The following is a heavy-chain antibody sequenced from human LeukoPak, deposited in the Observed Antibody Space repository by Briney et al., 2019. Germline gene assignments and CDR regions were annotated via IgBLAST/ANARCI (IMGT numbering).Heavy chain of an antibody. Sequence: PGGSLRLSCAASGFTFSSYWMSWVRQAPGKGLEWVANIXQDGSEKYYVDSVKGRFTISRDNAKNSLYLQMNSLRAEDTAVYYCARERAADYSVAGIIAEWGQGTLVTVSS. D-gene: IGHD3-16*01. J-gene: IGHJ4*02. CDR3: ARERAADYSVAGIIAE. CDR2: IXQDGSEK. CDR1: GFTFSSYW. V-gene: IGHV3-7*01.